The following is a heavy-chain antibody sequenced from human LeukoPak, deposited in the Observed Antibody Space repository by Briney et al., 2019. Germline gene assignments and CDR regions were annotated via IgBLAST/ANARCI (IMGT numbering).Heavy chain of an antibody. CDR2: ISWDGGST. CDR3: AKDGYNHGYYYYYYYMDV. J-gene: IGHJ6*03. CDR1: GFTFDDYT. D-gene: IGHD5-24*01. Sequence: GGSLRLSCAAAGFTFDDYTIHWVRQAPGKWLEWVSFISWDGGSTYYADSVKGRFTISRDNSKNSLYLQMNSLSTEETALYYCAKDGYNHGYYYYYYYMDVWGKGTTVTVSS. V-gene: IGHV3-43*01.